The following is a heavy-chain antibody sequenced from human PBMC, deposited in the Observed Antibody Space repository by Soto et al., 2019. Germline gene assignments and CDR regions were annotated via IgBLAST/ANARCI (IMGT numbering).Heavy chain of an antibody. CDR1: GFTFSSYG. D-gene: IGHD6-13*01. CDR2: TSYDGSNK. CDR3: AKGYSSSWTPYYFDY. J-gene: IGHJ4*02. V-gene: IGHV3-30*18. Sequence: QVQLVESGGGVVQPGRSLRLSCAASGFTFSSYGMHWVRQAPGKGLEWVAVTSYDGSNKYYTDSVKGRFTISRDNSKNTLYLQMNSLRAEDTAVYYCAKGYSSSWTPYYFDYWGQGTLVIVSS.